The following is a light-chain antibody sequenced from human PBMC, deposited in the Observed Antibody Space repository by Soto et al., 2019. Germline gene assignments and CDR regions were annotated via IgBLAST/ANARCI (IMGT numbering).Light chain of an antibody. CDR3: QQYHNYPRT. V-gene: IGKV3-20*01. CDR1: QSVSATY. J-gene: IGKJ1*01. Sequence: EIVLTQSPGTLSLSPGERATLSCRASQSVSATYLAWYQQKPGQAPRLLIYGASNRATGIPDRFTGSGSGTEFTLTISNLQPDDFATYFCQQYHNYPRTFGQGTKVDIK. CDR2: GAS.